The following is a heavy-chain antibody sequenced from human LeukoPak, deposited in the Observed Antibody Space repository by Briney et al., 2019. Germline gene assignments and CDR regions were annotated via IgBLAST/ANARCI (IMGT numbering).Heavy chain of an antibody. CDR1: GFTFSSYA. Sequence: PGGSLRLSCAASGFTFSSYAMSWVRQAPGKGLEWVSAISGSGGSTYYADSVKGRFTISRDNSKNTLYLQMTSLSAADKDVYYCAKSKGDYWGQGTLVTVSS. CDR3: AKSKGDY. CDR2: ISGSGGST. V-gene: IGHV3-23*01. J-gene: IGHJ4*02.